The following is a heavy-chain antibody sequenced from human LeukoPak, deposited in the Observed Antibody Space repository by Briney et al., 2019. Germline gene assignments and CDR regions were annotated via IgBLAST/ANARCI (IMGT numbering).Heavy chain of an antibody. Sequence: SGTLSLTCAVSGGSISSSNWWSWVRQPPGKGLEWIGEIYHSGSTNYNPSLKSRVTISVDKSKNQFSLKLSSVTAADTAVYYCARFGHTMVRGAHFGYWGQGTLVTVSS. CDR1: GGSISSSNW. J-gene: IGHJ4*02. V-gene: IGHV4-4*02. CDR3: ARFGHTMVRGAHFGY. CDR2: IYHSGST. D-gene: IGHD3-10*01.